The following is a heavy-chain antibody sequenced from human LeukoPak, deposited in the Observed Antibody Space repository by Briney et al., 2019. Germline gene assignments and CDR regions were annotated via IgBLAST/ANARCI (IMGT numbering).Heavy chain of an antibody. V-gene: IGHV3-23*01. CDR1: GFTFSSYA. CDR3: AKSWDSSTSSRRVRYYYYYMDV. D-gene: IGHD2-2*01. CDR2: ISGSGGST. J-gene: IGHJ6*03. Sequence: GGSLRLSCAASGFTFSSYAMSWVRQAPGKGLEWVSAISGSGGSTYYADSVKGRFTISRDNSKNTLYLQMNSLRAEDTAVYYCAKSWDSSTSSRRVRYYYYYMDVWGKGTTVTVSS.